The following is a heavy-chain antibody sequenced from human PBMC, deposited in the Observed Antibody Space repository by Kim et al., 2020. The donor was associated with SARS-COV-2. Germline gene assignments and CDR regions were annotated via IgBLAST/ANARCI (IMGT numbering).Heavy chain of an antibody. D-gene: IGHD3-9*01. CDR1: GGTFSSYA. CDR3: ASVALGLLDILTDLDYYYGVDV. CDR2: IIPIFGTA. V-gene: IGHV1-69*13. J-gene: IGHJ6*02. Sequence: SVKVSCKASGGTFSSYAISWVRQAPGQGLEWMGGIIPIFGTANYAQTFQGRVTITADESTSTAYMELSSLRSEDTAVYYCASVALGLLDILTDLDYYYGVDVWAQGTTVTVSS.